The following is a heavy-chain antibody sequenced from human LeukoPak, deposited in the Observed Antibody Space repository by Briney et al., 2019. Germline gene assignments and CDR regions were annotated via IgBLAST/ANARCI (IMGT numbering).Heavy chain of an antibody. CDR3: ATGHGQQLVLMMGYYYYMDV. D-gene: IGHD6-13*01. CDR2: IIPIFGTA. V-gene: IGHV1-69*05. J-gene: IGHJ6*03. CDR1: GGTFSSYA. Sequence: ASVKVSCKASGGTFSSYAISWVRQAPGQGLEWMGGIIPIFGTANYAQKFQGRVTITTDESTSTAYMELSGLRSEDTAVYYCATGHGQQLVLMMGYYYYMDVWGKGTTVTVS.